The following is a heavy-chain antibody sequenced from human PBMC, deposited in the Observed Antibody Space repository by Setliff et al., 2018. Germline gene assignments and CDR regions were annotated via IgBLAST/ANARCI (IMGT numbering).Heavy chain of an antibody. D-gene: IGHD2-21*01. CDR2: INPNTGGT. V-gene: IGHV1-2*02. CDR3: ARVAIVGPPS. Sequence: ALVKVSCKASGYTFTDYGVTWVRQAPGQGPEWMGWINPNTGGTNYAQKFQGRVTMTRDTSTTTAYMELSRLRSDDTAVYYCARVAIVGPPSWGQGTLVTVSS. J-gene: IGHJ5*02. CDR1: GYTFTDYG.